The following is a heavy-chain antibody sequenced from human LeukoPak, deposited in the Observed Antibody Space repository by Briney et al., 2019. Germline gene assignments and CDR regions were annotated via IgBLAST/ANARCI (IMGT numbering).Heavy chain of an antibody. CDR2: ISNSGSTL. CDR1: GFAFSDFY. CDR3: ASDSLGRYDY. J-gene: IGHJ4*02. D-gene: IGHD3-16*01. Sequence: GGPLRLSCAASGFAFSDFYMFWIRQAPGKGLEGISYISNSGSTLYYADSVKGRFTISRDNDKKLLYLQMNSLRAEATAVYYCASDSLGRYDYWRQGTLLTVSS. V-gene: IGHV3-11*01.